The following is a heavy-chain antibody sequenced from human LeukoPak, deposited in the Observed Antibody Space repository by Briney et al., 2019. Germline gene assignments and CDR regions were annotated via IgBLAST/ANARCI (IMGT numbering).Heavy chain of an antibody. V-gene: IGHV4-34*01. D-gene: IGHD1-7*01. CDR3: ARGPKLGMNY. CDR2: INHSGST. Sequence: SETLSLTCAVYGGSFSGYNWSWIRQPPGKGLEWIGEINHSGSTNYNPSLKSRVTISVDTSENQFSLKLSSVTAADTAVYYCARGPKLGMNYWGQGTLVTVSS. CDR1: GGSFSGYN. J-gene: IGHJ4*02.